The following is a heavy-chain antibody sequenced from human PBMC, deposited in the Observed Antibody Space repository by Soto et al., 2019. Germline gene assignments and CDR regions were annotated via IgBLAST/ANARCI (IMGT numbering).Heavy chain of an antibody. CDR3: ARDWNYIFDY. CDR2: INVNGGNT. Sequence: ASVKVSCKTSGYIFTNYGISWVRQAPGQGLEWMGWINVNGGNTNYAQNLQGRVILTTDTSTSTAYMELWSLTSDDTAVYYCARDWNYIFDYWGQGSQVTVSS. J-gene: IGHJ4*02. V-gene: IGHV1-18*01. D-gene: IGHD1-7*01. CDR1: GYIFTNYG.